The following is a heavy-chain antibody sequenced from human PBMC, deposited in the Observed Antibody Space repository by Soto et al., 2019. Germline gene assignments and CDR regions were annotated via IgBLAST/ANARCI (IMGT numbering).Heavy chain of an antibody. CDR2: ISGSGGST. J-gene: IGHJ4*02. Sequence: GGSLRLSCAASGFTFSSYAMSWVRQAPGKGLEWVSAISGSGGSTYYADSVKGRFTISRDNSKNTLYLQMNSLRAEDTAVYYCAKDLPFSVAALYYFDYWGQGTLVTVSS. CDR3: AKDLPFSVAALYYFDY. CDR1: GFTFSSYA. V-gene: IGHV3-23*01. D-gene: IGHD6-19*01.